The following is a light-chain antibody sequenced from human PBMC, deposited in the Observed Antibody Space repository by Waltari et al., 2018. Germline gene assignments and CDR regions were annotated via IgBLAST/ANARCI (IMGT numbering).Light chain of an antibody. CDR1: SRDVGPYNF. Sequence: QSALTQPASVSGSPGQSITISCTGSSRDVGPYNFVPWYPAHPGKAPKLLIYEASKRPSGVSTRFSGSKSGNTASLTISGLQAEDEADYYCCSYAGRSTLIFGTGTKVTVL. CDR3: CSYAGRSTLI. V-gene: IGLV2-23*01. CDR2: EAS. J-gene: IGLJ1*01.